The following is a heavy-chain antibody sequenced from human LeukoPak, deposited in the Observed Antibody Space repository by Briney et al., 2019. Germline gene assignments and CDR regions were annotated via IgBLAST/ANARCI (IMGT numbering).Heavy chain of an antibody. J-gene: IGHJ6*02. CDR3: ASSRYYYGSGRFSV. D-gene: IGHD3-10*01. CDR2: IIPIFGTA. CDR1: GGTFSSYA. V-gene: IGHV1-69*13. Sequence: SVKVSCKASGGTFSSYAISWVRQAPGQGLEWMGGIIPIFGTANYAQKFQGRVTITADESTSTAYMELSSLRSEDTAVYYCASSRYYYGSGRFSVWGQGTTVTVSS.